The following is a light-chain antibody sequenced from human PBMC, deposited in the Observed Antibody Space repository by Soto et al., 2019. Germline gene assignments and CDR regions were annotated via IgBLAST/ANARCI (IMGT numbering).Light chain of an antibody. CDR1: SSDVGAHGY. J-gene: IGLJ3*02. V-gene: IGLV2-8*01. CDR2: DVT. Sequence: QSALTQPPSASGSPGQSVTISCTCTSSDVGAHGYVSWYQQHAGKHPKLMIYDVTKRPSGVPDRFSGSKSANTASLTVSGLQAEDEADYYCMSYAGGNNWVFGGGTKLTV. CDR3: MSYAGGNNWV.